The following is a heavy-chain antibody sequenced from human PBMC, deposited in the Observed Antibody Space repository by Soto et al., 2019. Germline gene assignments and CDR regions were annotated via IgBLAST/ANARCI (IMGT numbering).Heavy chain of an antibody. J-gene: IGHJ4*02. CDR2: IIPIFGTA. CDR3: AREDYGYYYDSSEGWYYFDY. CDR1: GGTFSSYA. Sequence: GASVKVSCKASGGTFSSYAISWVRQAPGQGLEWMGGIIPIFGTANYAQKFQGRVTITADESTSTAYMELSSLRSEDTAVYYCAREDYGYYYDSSEGWYYFDYWGQGTLVTVSS. D-gene: IGHD3-22*01. V-gene: IGHV1-69*13.